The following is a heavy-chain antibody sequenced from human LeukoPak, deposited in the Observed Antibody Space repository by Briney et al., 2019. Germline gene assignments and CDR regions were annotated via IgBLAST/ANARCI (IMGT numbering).Heavy chain of an antibody. CDR2: INDSGTI. CDR1: GGSFSNYY. Sequence: SETLSLTCAVYGGSFSNYYWSWIRQSPGKGLEWIGEINDSGTINYNPSLMSRVTISVDKSKNQFSLKLSSVTAADTAVYYCARRWNYGKNYYIDVWGKGATVSVSS. CDR3: ARRWNYGKNYYIDV. V-gene: IGHV4-34*01. D-gene: IGHD1-7*01. J-gene: IGHJ6*03.